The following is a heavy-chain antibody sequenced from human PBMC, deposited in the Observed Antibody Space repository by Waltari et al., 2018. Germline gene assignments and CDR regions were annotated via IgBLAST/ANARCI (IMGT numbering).Heavy chain of an antibody. D-gene: IGHD3-10*01. CDR1: GFTLSIYW. CDR3: ARGGVTGAMDV. Sequence: EVQLVESGGGLLQPGGSLRLSCAASGFTLSIYWTHWVRQAPGKGPAWVSRIKNDGISTSYADSVKGRFTISRDHATNTLYLQMNSLRDEDTAVYYCARGGVTGAMDVWGQGTTVTVSS. V-gene: IGHV3-74*01. CDR2: IKNDGIST. J-gene: IGHJ6*02.